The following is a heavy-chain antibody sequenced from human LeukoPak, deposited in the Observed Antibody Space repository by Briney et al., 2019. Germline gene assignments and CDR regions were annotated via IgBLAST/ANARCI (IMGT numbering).Heavy chain of an antibody. J-gene: IGHJ4*02. D-gene: IGHD1-1*01. Sequence: ASVKVSCKASGYTFTGYYMHWVRQAPGQGLEWMGWINPNSGGTNYAQKFQGRVTMTRDTSISTAYMELSRLRSDDTAVYYCARGPTPFWYNWNDWSGDWGQGTLVTVSS. V-gene: IGHV1-2*02. CDR2: INPNSGGT. CDR1: GYTFTGYY. CDR3: ARGPTPFWYNWNDWSGD.